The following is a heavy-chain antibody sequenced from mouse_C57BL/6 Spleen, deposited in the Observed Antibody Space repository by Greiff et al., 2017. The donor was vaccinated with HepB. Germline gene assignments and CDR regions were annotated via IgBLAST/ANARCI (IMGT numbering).Heavy chain of an antibody. V-gene: IGHV1-54*01. Sequence: VQLVESGAELVRPGTSVKVSCKASGYAFTNYLIEWVKQRPGQGLEWIGVINPGSGGTNYNEKFKGKATLTADKSSSTAYMQLSSLTSEDSAVYFCARHYGSSFFDYWGQGTTLTVSS. D-gene: IGHD1-1*01. CDR2: INPGSGGT. J-gene: IGHJ2*01. CDR3: ARHYGSSFFDY. CDR1: GYAFTNYL.